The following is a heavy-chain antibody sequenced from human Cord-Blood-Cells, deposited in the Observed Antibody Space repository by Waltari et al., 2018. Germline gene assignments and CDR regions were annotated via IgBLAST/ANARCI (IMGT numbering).Heavy chain of an antibody. CDR3: ARVGYSNYDWFDP. CDR1: GGTFSSYA. J-gene: IGHJ5*02. CDR2: IIPILGIA. V-gene: IGHV1-69*09. D-gene: IGHD4-4*01. Sequence: QVQLVQSGAEVKKPGSSVKVSCKASGGTFSSYAISWVRQAPGQGLEWMGRIIPILGIANYGQKFQGRVTITADKSTSTAYMELSSLRSEDTAVYYCARVGYSNYDWFDPWGQGTLVTVSS.